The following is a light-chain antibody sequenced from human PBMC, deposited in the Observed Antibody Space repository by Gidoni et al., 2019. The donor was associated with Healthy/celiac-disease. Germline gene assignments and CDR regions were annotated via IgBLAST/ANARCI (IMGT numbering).Light chain of an antibody. CDR2: DAS. CDR3: QQRSNWPPT. V-gene: IGKV3-11*01. CDR1: QSVSSY. Sequence: IVLTQSPATLSLSPGESATLSCRASQSVSSYLAWYQQKPAQAPRLLIYDASNRATGIPARFSGSGSGTDYTLTISSLEPEDFAVYYCQQRSNWPPTFGGGTKVEIK. J-gene: IGKJ4*01.